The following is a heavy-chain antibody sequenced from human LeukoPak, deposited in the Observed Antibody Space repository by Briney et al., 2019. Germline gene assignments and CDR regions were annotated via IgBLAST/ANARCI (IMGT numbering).Heavy chain of an antibody. Sequence: GGSLRLSCAASGFTFSNAWMSWVRQAPGKGLEWVGRIKSKTDGGTTDYAAPVKGRFTISRDDSKNTLYLQMNSLKTEDTAVYYCTTEGLSYGYLLFDYWGQGTLVTVSS. D-gene: IGHD5-18*01. V-gene: IGHV3-15*01. CDR1: GFTFSNAW. J-gene: IGHJ4*02. CDR2: IKSKTDGGTT. CDR3: TTEGLSYGYLLFDY.